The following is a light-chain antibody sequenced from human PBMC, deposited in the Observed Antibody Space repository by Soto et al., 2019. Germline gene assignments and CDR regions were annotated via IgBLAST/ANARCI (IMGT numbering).Light chain of an antibody. J-gene: IGLJ3*02. Sequence: QSVLTQPASVSGSPGQSITISCTGTSSDVGGYNVVSWYQQRPGKAPKVMIYEVSNRPSGVSNRFSGSKSGNTASLTISGLQAEDEADYYCSSYTSRSTLVFGGGTKVTVL. CDR1: SSDVGGYNV. CDR3: SSYTSRSTLV. CDR2: EVS. V-gene: IGLV2-14*01.